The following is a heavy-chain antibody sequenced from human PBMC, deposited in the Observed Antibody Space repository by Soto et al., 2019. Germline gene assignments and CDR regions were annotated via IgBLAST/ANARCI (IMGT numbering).Heavy chain of an antibody. Sequence: EVQLLESGGGLVQPGGSLRLSCAASGFTFSSYSMSWVRQAPGKGLEWVSAIIGSGGSTYYADSVKGRFTISRDNSKNTLYLQMNSLRAEDTAVYYCAKAPIYTPMTRDWGQGTLVTVSS. V-gene: IGHV3-23*01. CDR2: IIGSGGST. CDR3: AKAPIYTPMTRD. D-gene: IGHD3-3*01. CDR1: GFTFSSYS. J-gene: IGHJ4*02.